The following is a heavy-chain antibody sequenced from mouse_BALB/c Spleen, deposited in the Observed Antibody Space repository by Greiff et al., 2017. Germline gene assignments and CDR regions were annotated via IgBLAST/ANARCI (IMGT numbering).Heavy chain of an antibody. Sequence: VQLQQSGAELVRSGASVKLSCTASGFNIKDYYMHWVKQRPEQGLEWIGWIDPENGDTEYAPKFQGKATMTADTSSNTAYLQLSSLTSEDTAVYYCARRENWEGAWFAYWGQGTLVTVSA. D-gene: IGHD4-1*01. CDR2: IDPENGDT. CDR1: GFNIKDYY. V-gene: IGHV14-4*02. CDR3: ARRENWEGAWFAY. J-gene: IGHJ3*01.